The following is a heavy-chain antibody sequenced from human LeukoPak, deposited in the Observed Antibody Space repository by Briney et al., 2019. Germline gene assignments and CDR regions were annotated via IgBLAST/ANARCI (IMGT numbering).Heavy chain of an antibody. CDR1: GNSSTSYW. CDR3: ARLVAAGVFDY. D-gene: IGHD2-15*01. Sequence: GESLKISCKGSGNSSTSYWITWVRQVPPKRQELMGWIGPTAAYTNSSTSYQGHVTISADKSISTAYLQWSSLKASDTAVFYCARLVAAGVFDYWGQGTLVTVSS. J-gene: IGHJ4*02. V-gene: IGHV5-10-1*01. CDR2: IGPTAAYT.